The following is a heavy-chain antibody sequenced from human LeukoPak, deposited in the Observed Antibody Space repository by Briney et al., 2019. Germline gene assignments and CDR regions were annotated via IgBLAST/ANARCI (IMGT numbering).Heavy chain of an antibody. CDR3: ARGDYDDTSGYYDY. D-gene: IGHD3-22*01. CDR2: IYYGGSS. J-gene: IGHJ4*02. Sequence: PSETLSLTCTVSGDSISSGDYYWSWIRQPPGKGLEWIGYIYYGGSSYYNPSLKSRVTMSIDTSKNQFSLQLNSMTAADTAVYYCARGDYDDTSGYYDYWGQGTPVTVSS. CDR1: GDSISSGDYY. V-gene: IGHV4-30-4*01.